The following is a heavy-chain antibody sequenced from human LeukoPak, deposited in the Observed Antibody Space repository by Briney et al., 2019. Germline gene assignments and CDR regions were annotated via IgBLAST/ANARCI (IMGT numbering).Heavy chain of an antibody. V-gene: IGHV1-8*01. CDR3: ARYLSCSSTSCYSYYYYYGMDV. CDR2: MNPNSGNT. Sequence: ASVKVSCKASGYTFTSYDINWVRQATGQGLEWMGWMNPNSGNTGYAQKFQGRVTMIRNTSISTAYMELSSLRSEDTAVYYCARYLSCSSTSCYSYYYYYGMDVWGQGTTVTVSS. J-gene: IGHJ6*02. CDR1: GYTFTSYD. D-gene: IGHD2-2*02.